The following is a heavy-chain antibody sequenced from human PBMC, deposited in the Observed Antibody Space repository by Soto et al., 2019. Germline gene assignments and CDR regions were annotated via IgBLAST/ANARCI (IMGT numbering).Heavy chain of an antibody. CDR1: GYTFTSYG. CDR2: ISGYNRNT. J-gene: IGHJ4*02. V-gene: IGHV1-18*01. Sequence: ASVKVSCKASGYTFTSYGFSWVRQAPGQGLEWLGWISGYNRNTNYAQNFQGRVTITTDTSTNTAYLELRSLRSEDTAVYYCARSALCPSGGLLGPFDYCGQGTLVTVSS. CDR3: ARSALCPSGGLLGPFDY. D-gene: IGHD3-16*01.